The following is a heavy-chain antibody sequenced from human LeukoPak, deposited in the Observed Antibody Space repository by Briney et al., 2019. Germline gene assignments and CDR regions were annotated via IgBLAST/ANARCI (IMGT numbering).Heavy chain of an antibody. D-gene: IGHD1-14*01. V-gene: IGHV3-64*04. CDR1: GFTFGSYA. J-gene: IGHJ4*02. CDR3: ARDRGYNTYDN. Sequence: GGSLRLSCSASGFTFGSYAMHWVRQAPGKGLEYVSGISSNGGSTYYADSVKGRFTISRDNAKNTLYLQMNSLRAEDTAVYYCARDRGYNTYDNWGQGTLVTVSS. CDR2: ISSNGGST.